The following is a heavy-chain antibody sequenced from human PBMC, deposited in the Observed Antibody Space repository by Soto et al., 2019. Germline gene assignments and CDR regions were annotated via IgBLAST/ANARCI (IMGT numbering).Heavy chain of an antibody. CDR2: MNPNSGNT. Sequence: QVQLVQSGAEVKKPGASVKVSCKASGYTSTSYDINWVRQATGQGLEWMGWMNPNSGNTGYAQKFQGRVTMTRNTSISTAYMELSSLRSEDTAVYYCASEISSSFSTNWFDPWGQGTLVTVSS. J-gene: IGHJ5*02. V-gene: IGHV1-8*01. CDR3: ASEISSSFSTNWFDP. CDR1: GYTSTSYD. D-gene: IGHD6-13*01.